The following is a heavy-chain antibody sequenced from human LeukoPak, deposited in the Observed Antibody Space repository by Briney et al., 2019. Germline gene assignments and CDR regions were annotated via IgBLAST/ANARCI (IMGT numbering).Heavy chain of an antibody. CDR2: ISSITSNT. D-gene: IGHD2-21*02. Sequence: GGSLRLSCAASGFTFSSCAMSWVRQAPGKGLEWVSTISSITSNTYYADSVRGRFTISRDNSKNTLYLQMDGLRADDTAVYYCAKRLGDPRAFDYWGQGTLVTVSS. CDR3: AKRLGDPRAFDY. V-gene: IGHV3-23*01. J-gene: IGHJ4*02. CDR1: GFTFSSCA.